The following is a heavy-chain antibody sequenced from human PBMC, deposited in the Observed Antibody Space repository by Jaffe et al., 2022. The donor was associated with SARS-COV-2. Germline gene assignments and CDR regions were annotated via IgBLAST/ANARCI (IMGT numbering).Heavy chain of an antibody. Sequence: QVQLQESGPGLVKPSETLSLTCTVSGGSISSYYWSWIRQPPGKGLEWIGYIYYSGSTNYNPSLKSRVTISVDTSKNQFSLKLSSVTAADTAVYYCARDPSGYYFDYWGQGTLVTVSS. CDR2: IYYSGST. J-gene: IGHJ4*02. D-gene: IGHD3-10*01. CDR1: GGSISSYY. CDR3: ARDPSGYYFDY. V-gene: IGHV4-59*01.